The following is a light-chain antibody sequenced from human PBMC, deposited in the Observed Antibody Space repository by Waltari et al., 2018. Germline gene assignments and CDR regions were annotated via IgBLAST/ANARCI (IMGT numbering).Light chain of an antibody. CDR3: SAWDDSLNAWV. CDR2: YNN. J-gene: IGLJ3*02. V-gene: IGLV1-44*01. CDR1: SSNIGSYA. Sequence: QSVLTQPPSVSGTPGQRVTISCPGSSSNIGSYAVNWYQQFPGTAPKLLIYYNNQLPSGVPDRFSGSKSGTSASLAISGLQSADEADYHCSAWDDSLNAWVFGGGTRLTVL.